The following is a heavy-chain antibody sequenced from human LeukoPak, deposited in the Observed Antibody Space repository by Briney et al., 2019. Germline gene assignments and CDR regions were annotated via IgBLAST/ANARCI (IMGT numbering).Heavy chain of an antibody. CDR3: ARGVSPKGMGGRRFDY. D-gene: IGHD1-26*01. CDR2: FHHSGRT. V-gene: IGHV4-34*01. J-gene: IGHJ4*02. CDR1: GGPFSGYY. Sequence: SETLSLTCHVYGGPFSGYYWSWIRQPPGKGLEWIGEFHHSGRTNYNPSLKSPVTISLDTSKNQFSLKLSSVTAADTAVYYCARGVSPKGMGGRRFDYWGQGTLVTVSS.